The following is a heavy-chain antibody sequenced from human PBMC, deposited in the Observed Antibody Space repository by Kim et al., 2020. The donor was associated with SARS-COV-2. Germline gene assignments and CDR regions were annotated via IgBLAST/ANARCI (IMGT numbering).Heavy chain of an antibody. D-gene: IGHD3-10*01. V-gene: IGHV3-30*18. J-gene: IGHJ4*02. CDR1: GFTFSSYG. CDR2: ISYDGSNK. Sequence: GGSLRLSCAASGFTFSSYGMHWVRQAPGKGLEWVAVISYDGSNKYYADSVKGRFTISRDNSKNTLYLQMNSLRAEDTAVYYCAKDLGFEVLWFGEMDYWGQGTLVTVSS. CDR3: AKDLGFEVLWFGEMDY.